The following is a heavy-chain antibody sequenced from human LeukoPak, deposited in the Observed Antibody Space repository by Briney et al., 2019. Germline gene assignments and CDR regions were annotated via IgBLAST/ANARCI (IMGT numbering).Heavy chain of an antibody. J-gene: IGHJ4*02. D-gene: IGHD3-10*01. CDR2: ISGSGDNT. Sequence: ETGGSLRLSCAASGFTFSDYYMSWIRQAPGKGLEWVSSISGSGDNTYYADSVKGRFTFSRDNSKDTLYLQMNSLRAEDTAVYYCAGGGYYGSGTYYSPTSSHWGQGTLVTVSS. CDR1: GFTFSDYY. V-gene: IGHV3-23*01. CDR3: AGGGYYGSGTYYSPTSSH.